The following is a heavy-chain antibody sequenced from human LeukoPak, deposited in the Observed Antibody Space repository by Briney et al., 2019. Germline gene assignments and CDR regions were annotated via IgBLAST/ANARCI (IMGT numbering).Heavy chain of an antibody. CDR2: ISGSGTYM. CDR1: GFTFTTYK. D-gene: IGHD3-10*01. J-gene: IGHJ3*01. CDR3: AKDLAPKEYYYGSGKYKGAAFDV. Sequence: GGSLRLSCAASGFTFTTYKMNWVRQAPGKGLEWVSSISGSGTYMYYADSLKGRFTISRDNAKNTLYLQMNSLRAEDTAVYYCAKDLAPKEYYYGSGKYKGAAFDVWGQGTMVTVSS. V-gene: IGHV3-21*01.